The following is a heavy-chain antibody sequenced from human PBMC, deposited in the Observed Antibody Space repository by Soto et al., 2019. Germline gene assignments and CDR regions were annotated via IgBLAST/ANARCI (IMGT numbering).Heavy chain of an antibody. V-gene: IGHV1-18*01. Sequence: QVQLVQSGAEVKKPGASVKVSCKASGYTFSNYGISWVRQAPGQGLEWMGWISGYNGNTHYAQKFQGRVTMTTDTSTSTAYMELRSLRSDDTAMFYCVRDGSSSWPNFDYWGQGTLVTVSS. CDR1: GYTFSNYG. CDR2: ISGYNGNT. J-gene: IGHJ4*02. D-gene: IGHD6-13*01. CDR3: VRDGSSSWPNFDY.